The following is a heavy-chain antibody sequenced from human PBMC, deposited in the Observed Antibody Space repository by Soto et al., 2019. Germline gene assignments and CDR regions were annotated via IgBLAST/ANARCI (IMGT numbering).Heavy chain of an antibody. CDR2: IYAGTGT. CDR1: GFTVSSNY. Sequence: GGSLRLSCAVSGFTVSSNYMSWVRQAPGKGLEWVSVIYAGTGTYYADSVKGRFTISRDSSKNTLYVQMNSLRAEDTGLYYCARGMMYRSGWTPRYYYAMDAWGQGTTVTGSS. J-gene: IGHJ6*02. D-gene: IGHD6-19*01. V-gene: IGHV3-53*01. CDR3: ARGMMYRSGWTPRYYYAMDA.